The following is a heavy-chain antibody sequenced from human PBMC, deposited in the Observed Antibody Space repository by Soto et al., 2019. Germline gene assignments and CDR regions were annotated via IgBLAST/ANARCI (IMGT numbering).Heavy chain of an antibody. D-gene: IGHD3-10*01. CDR3: AREYYGSGTPGLDV. CDR2: IYHSGSI. V-gene: IGHV4-4*02. J-gene: IGHJ6*02. CDR1: GGSISSSNW. Sequence: QVQLQESGPGLVKPSGTLSLTCAVSGGSISSSNWWSWVRQPPGKGLEWIGEIYHSGSINYNPSLQRRVTISVDKSKNQFPLKLGSVTAADTAVYYCAREYYGSGTPGLDVWGQGTTVTVSS.